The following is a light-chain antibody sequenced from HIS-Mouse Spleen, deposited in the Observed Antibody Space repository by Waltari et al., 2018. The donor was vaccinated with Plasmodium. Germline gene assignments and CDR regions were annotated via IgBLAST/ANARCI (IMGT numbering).Light chain of an antibody. CDR1: SSDVGCSNY. Sequence: SALTHPRSVSGSPGPPVTISCTGTSSDVGCSNYFSWYQQHPGKAPKLMIYEVSKRPAGVPERFSGSKSGNTASLTISGLQAEDEADYYCCSYAGSYTWVFGGGTKLTVL. J-gene: IGLJ3*02. V-gene: IGLV2-11*01. CDR3: CSYAGSYTWV. CDR2: EVS.